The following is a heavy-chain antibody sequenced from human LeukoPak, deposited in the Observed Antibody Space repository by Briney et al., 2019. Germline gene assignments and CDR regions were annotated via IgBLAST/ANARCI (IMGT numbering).Heavy chain of an antibody. J-gene: IGHJ4*02. CDR3: ARDLVYGDYRPYYFDY. CDR1: GYTFTGYY. Sequence: GASVKVSCKASGYTFTGYYMHWVRQAPGQGLEWMGRINPNSGGTNYAQKFQGRVTMTRDTSISTAYMKLSRLRSDDTAVYYCARDLVYGDYRPYYFDYWGQGTLVTVSS. D-gene: IGHD4-17*01. V-gene: IGHV1-2*06. CDR2: INPNSGGT.